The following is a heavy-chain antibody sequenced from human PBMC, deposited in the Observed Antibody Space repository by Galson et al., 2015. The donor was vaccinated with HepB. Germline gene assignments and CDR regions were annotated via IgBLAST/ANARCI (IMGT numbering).Heavy chain of an antibody. CDR2: ISGSGGRT. CDR1: GFTFSSYA. CDR3: AKGWSAVFYDMDV. Sequence: SLRLSCAASGFTFSSYAINWVRQAPGKGLEWVSSISGSGGRTHYADSVKGRFTISRDHSKNTLYLQMNSLRAEDTAVYYCAKGWSAVFYDMDVWGQGTTVIVSS. J-gene: IGHJ6*02. D-gene: IGHD2-8*01. V-gene: IGHV3-23*01.